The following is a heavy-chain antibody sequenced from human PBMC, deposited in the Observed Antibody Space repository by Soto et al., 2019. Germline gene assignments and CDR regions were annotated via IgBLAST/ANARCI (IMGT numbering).Heavy chain of an antibody. CDR3: ARSPPGVAGRYYFDF. CDR2: IWYDGSNK. V-gene: IGHV3-33*01. J-gene: IGHJ4*02. Sequence: QVQLVESGGGVVQPGRSLRLSCAASGFAFSSYGMHWVRQTPGKGLEWVALIWYDGSNKYYADSVKGRFTISRDSSKNTLYLQMHRRRAEDTAVYFCARSPPGVAGRYYFDFWGQGTLVTVSS. CDR1: GFAFSSYG. D-gene: IGHD6-6*01.